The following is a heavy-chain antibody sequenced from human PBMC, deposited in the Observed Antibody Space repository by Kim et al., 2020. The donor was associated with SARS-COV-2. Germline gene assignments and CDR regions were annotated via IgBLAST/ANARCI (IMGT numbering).Heavy chain of an antibody. CDR2: IYYSGST. J-gene: IGHJ4*02. Sequence: GLEWIGYIYYSGSTYSNPSLKSRVTISVDTSKNQFSLKLSSVTAADTAVYYCARVGSGKWFGELLHIDYWGQGTLVTVSS. CDR3: ARVGSGKWFGELLHIDY. D-gene: IGHD3-10*01. V-gene: IGHV4-31*02.